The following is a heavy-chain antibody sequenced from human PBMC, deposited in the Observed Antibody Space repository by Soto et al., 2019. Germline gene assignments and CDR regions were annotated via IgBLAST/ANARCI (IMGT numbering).Heavy chain of an antibody. CDR2: IYSTGSP. J-gene: IGHJ4*02. V-gene: IGHV3-66*04. CDR1: GFTVGNNY. CDR3: AGHSHKDY. Sequence: EAQLVESGGGLVQPGGSLRLSCAASGFTVGNNYMSWVRQAPGKGLEWVSLIYSTGSPFYADSVKDRFIISRDSSKNTLYLQMSSLRVEDTAVYYCAGHSHKDYWGQGALVTVSS.